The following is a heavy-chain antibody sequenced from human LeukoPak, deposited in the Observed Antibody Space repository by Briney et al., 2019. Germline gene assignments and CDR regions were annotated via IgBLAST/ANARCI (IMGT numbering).Heavy chain of an antibody. Sequence: EGTLRLSCAASGFTFNDYGITWVRHAPGKGVEWGSGINWSGDMTVYADSVKGRFTISTDNVKKSVYLQMNSLRVEDTAFYYCARVFQLEPDYWGQGTLVTVSS. CDR2: INWSGDMT. CDR3: ARVFQLEPDY. J-gene: IGHJ4*02. D-gene: IGHD1-1*01. V-gene: IGHV3-20*04. CDR1: GFTFNDYG.